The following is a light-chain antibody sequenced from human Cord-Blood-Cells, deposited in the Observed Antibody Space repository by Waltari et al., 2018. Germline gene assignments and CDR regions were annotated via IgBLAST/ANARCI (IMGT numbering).Light chain of an antibody. J-gene: IGLJ1*01. Sequence: SALTQPASVSGSPGQSSTISCTGTSSDVGGYNYGSWYQQHPGKAPKLMIYEVSNRPSGVSNRFSGSKSGNTASLTISGLQAEDEADYYCSSYTSSSTLVFGTGTKVTVL. CDR3: SSYTSSSTLV. CDR2: EVS. V-gene: IGLV2-14*01. CDR1: SSDVGGYNY.